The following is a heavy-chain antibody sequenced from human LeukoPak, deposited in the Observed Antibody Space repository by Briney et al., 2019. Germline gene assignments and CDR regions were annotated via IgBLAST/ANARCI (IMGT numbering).Heavy chain of an antibody. D-gene: IGHD4-17*01. J-gene: IGHJ5*02. V-gene: IGHV3-53*01. CDR1: GFTGSNNY. Sequence: PGGSLRLSCAASGFTGSNNYMSWVRQAPGKGLEWVSAIHSSGGTYYADSVKGRFTISRDTSKNTLYLQINSLGVEDTAVYYCIVFGDSNHWGQGTLVTVSS. CDR2: IHSSGGT. CDR3: IVFGDSNH.